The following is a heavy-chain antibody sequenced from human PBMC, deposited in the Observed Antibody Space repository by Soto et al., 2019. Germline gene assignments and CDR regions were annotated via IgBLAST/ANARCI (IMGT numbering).Heavy chain of an antibody. J-gene: IGHJ5*02. CDR3: VRNLNGFDP. CDR1: GYIFTSHD. V-gene: IGHV1-8*02. Sequence: QVQLVQSGAEVKKPGASVKVSCRTSGYIFTSHDINWVRQATGQGFEWMGWMNPNSGNTGYAQKFQGRVTMTRDTSISTAYMELISLRSEDTAIYYCVRNLNGFDPWGQGTLVTVSS. CDR2: MNPNSGNT.